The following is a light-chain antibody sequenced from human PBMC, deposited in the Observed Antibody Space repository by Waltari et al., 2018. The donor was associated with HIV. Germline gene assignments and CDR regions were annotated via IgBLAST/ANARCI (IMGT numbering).Light chain of an antibody. Sequence: IVLTQPPATLSWTRGETATLSCRASQTLRSYLAWYQPKPGQPPRLLIYDASNRATGVPARFSGSGSGTDFTLTISSLEPEDFAVYYCQQRGNWPPAATFGGGTRVEIK. V-gene: IGKV3-11*01. CDR2: DAS. CDR1: QTLRSY. CDR3: QQRGNWPPAAT. J-gene: IGKJ4*01.